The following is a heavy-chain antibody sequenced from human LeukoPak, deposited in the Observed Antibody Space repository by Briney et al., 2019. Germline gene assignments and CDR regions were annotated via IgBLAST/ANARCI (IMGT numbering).Heavy chain of an antibody. Sequence: ASVKVSCEASGYTFTGYYMHWVRQAPGQGLEWMGWINPNSGGTNYAQKFQGRVTMTRDTSISTAYMELSRLRSDDTAVYYCARDLSIRGVMDYYYYYMDVWGKGTTVTISS. D-gene: IGHD3-10*01. CDR1: GYTFTGYY. CDR2: INPNSGGT. V-gene: IGHV1-2*02. CDR3: ARDLSIRGVMDYYYYYMDV. J-gene: IGHJ6*03.